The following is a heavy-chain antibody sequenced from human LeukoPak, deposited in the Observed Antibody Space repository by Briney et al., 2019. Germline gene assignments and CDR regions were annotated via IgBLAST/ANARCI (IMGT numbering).Heavy chain of an antibody. CDR3: ARSYAHDY. CDR1: GGSISSSY. J-gene: IGHJ4*02. V-gene: IGHV4-59*12. CDR2: IHYSGST. D-gene: IGHD2-2*01. Sequence: SETLSLTCTISGGSISSSYWSWIRQPPGKGLEYLGYIHYSGSTDYNPSLKSRTTISVDTSKNQFSLKLSSVTAADTAVYYCARSYAHDYWGQGTLVTVSS.